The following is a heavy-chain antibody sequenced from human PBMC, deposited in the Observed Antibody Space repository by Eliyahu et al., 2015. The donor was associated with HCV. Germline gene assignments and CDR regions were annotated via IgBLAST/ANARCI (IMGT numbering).Heavy chain of an antibody. CDR2: IYYSGST. CDR3: ARHLNWFDP. J-gene: IGHJ5*02. CDR1: GGSISSSSYY. Sequence: QLQLQESGPGLVKPSETLSLTCTVSGGSISSSSYYWGWIRQPPGKGXEWIGSIYYSGSTYYNPSLKSRVTISVDTSKNQFSLKLSSVTAADTAVYYCARHLNWFDPWGQGTLVTVSS. V-gene: IGHV4-39*01.